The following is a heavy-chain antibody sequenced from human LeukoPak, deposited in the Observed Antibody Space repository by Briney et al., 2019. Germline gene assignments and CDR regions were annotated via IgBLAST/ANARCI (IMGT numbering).Heavy chain of an antibody. V-gene: IGHV1-69*13. D-gene: IGHD3-3*01. CDR2: IIPIFGTA. Sequence: SVKVSCKASGGTFSSYAISWVRQAPGQGLEWMGGIIPIFGTANYAQKFQGRVMITADESTSTAYMELSSLRSEDTAVYYCARGARRFLEWLLGDYYYYMDVWGKGTTVTVSS. CDR3: ARGARRFLEWLLGDYYYYMDV. J-gene: IGHJ6*03. CDR1: GGTFSSYA.